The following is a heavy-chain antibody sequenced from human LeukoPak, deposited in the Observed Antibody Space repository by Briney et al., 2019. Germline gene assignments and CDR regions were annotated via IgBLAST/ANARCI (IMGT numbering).Heavy chain of an antibody. Sequence: GGSLRLSCAASGFTFNTYSMNWARQAPGKGLEWVSSISSSSGSIYYADSVKGRFTISRDNAKNSLYLQMNSLRAEDTAVYYCARDTGFCSGGSCYSGGFDPWGQGTLVTVSS. D-gene: IGHD2-15*01. J-gene: IGHJ5*02. CDR1: GFTFNTYS. CDR2: ISSSSGSI. V-gene: IGHV3-21*01. CDR3: ARDTGFCSGGSCYSGGFDP.